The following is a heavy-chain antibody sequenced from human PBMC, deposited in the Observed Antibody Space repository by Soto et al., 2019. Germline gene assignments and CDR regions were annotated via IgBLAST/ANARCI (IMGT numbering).Heavy chain of an antibody. V-gene: IGHV1-69*01. CDR1: GGTFRSYA. CDR2: IIPIFGTA. CDR3: ARAPRYCSGGSCYHD. Sequence: QVQLVQSGSEVKKTGSSVKVSCKASGGTFRSYAISWVRQAPGQGLEWMGGIIPIFGTANYAQKFQGRVTITADESTSTAYMELSSLRSEDTAVYYCARAPRYCSGGSCYHDWGQGTLVTVSS. J-gene: IGHJ4*02. D-gene: IGHD2-15*01.